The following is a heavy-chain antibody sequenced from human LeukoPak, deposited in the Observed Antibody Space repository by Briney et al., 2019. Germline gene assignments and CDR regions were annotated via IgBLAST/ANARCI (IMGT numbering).Heavy chain of an antibody. CDR2: MNPNSGNT. J-gene: IGHJ6*02. Sequence: ASVKVSCKASGYTFTSYDNNWVRQATGQGLEWMGWMNPNSGNTGYAQKFQGRVTMTRNTSISTAYMELSSLRSEDTAVYYCARGDYSSSWSVYYYYYYGMDVWGQGTTVTVSS. CDR1: GYTFTSYD. D-gene: IGHD6-13*01. V-gene: IGHV1-8*01. CDR3: ARGDYSSSWSVYYYYYYGMDV.